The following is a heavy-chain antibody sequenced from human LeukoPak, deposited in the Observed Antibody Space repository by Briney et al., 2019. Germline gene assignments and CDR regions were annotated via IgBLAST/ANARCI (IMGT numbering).Heavy chain of an antibody. J-gene: IGHJ5*02. D-gene: IGHD5-12*01. CDR3: ARHDPRLVANWFDP. V-gene: IGHV4-39*01. CDR2: IYYSGST. CDR1: GGSISSSSYS. Sequence: PSETLFLTCTVSGGSISSSSYSWGWIRQPPGKGLEWIGTIYYSGSTYYNPSLKSRVTISVDTSKNQFSLKLSSVTAADTAVYYCARHDPRLVANWFDPWGQGTLVTVSS.